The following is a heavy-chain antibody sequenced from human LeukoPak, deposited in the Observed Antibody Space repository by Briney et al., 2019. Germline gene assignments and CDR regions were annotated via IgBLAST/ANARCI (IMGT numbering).Heavy chain of an antibody. V-gene: IGHV4-34*01. CDR3: ARGYSSGWYLYYFDY. Sequence: PSETLSLTCAVYGGPFSGYYWSWIRQPPGKGLEWIGEINHSGSTNYNPSLKSRVTISVDTSKNQFSLKLSSVTAADTAVYYCARGYSSGWYLYYFDYWGQGTLVTVSS. CDR1: GGPFSGYY. J-gene: IGHJ4*02. D-gene: IGHD6-19*01. CDR2: INHSGST.